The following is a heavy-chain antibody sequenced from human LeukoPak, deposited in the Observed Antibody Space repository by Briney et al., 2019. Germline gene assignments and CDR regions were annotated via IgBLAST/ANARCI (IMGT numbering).Heavy chain of an antibody. V-gene: IGHV3-7*01. D-gene: IGHD3-22*01. CDR1: GFTFSSYW. J-gene: IGHJ4*02. CDR3: ARGKYYYDSTGYYPGGDY. Sequence: GGSLRLSCAASGFTFSSYWMSWVRQAPGKGLECVANIKQDGSEKYYVDSMKGRFTISRDNAKNSLYLQMNSLRAEDTAVYYCARGKYYYDSTGYYPGGDYWGQGTLVTVSS. CDR2: IKQDGSEK.